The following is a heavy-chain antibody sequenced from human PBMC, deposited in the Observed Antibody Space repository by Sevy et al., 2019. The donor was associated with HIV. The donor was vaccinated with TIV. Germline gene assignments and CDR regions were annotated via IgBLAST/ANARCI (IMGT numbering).Heavy chain of an antibody. Sequence: GGSRSPSCAASGLVFSSFWMSWVRQAPGRGRGWVAIIKVDGSEKYYVDSVKGRFTISRDNAKNSLYLQMNSLRAEDTAVYYCARGATVPDYWGQGTLVTVSS. CDR3: ARGATVPDY. D-gene: IGHD4-17*01. CDR1: GLVFSSFW. V-gene: IGHV3-7*01. CDR2: IKVDGSEK. J-gene: IGHJ4*02.